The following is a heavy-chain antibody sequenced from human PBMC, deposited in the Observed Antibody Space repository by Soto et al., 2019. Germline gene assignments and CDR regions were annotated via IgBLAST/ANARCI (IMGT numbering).Heavy chain of an antibody. Sequence: PSETLSLTCTVSGAPITSGAYSWSWIRQPPGKGLEWIGFIYQSGSTHYNPSLKSRVTISVDRSKNHFSLQLTSLTAADTAVYYCARDMSGGSSSDCYLSGWFDPWGPGTLVTVSS. J-gene: IGHJ5*02. V-gene: IGHV4-30-2*01. CDR3: ARDMSGGSSSDCYLSGWFDP. CDR1: GAPITSGAYS. D-gene: IGHD2-21*02. CDR2: IYQSGST.